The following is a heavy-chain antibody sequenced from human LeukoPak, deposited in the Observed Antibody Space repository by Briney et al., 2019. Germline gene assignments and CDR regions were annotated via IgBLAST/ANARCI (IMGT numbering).Heavy chain of an antibody. V-gene: IGHV3-53*01. Sequence: TGGPLRLSCAASEFTVANNYMTWVRQAPGKGLEWVALINSVGTTFYADSVKGRFTVSRDSSKNTLYLQMNSLRAEDTATYYCAAFSSCDYWGQGALVTVSS. CDR1: EFTVANNY. CDR2: INSVGTT. J-gene: IGHJ4*02. CDR3: AAFSSCDY. D-gene: IGHD6-13*01.